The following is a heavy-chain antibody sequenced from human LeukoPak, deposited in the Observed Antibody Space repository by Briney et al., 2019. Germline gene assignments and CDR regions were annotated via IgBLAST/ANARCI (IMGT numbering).Heavy chain of an antibody. Sequence: AESLKISCQGSGYIFTSYCITCVRQMPGTALEWMGIIYPGDSDTKYSPSFQGQVTISADKSISTAYLQWSSLKASDTAMYYCARRSYGGKDFDYWGQGTLVTVSS. V-gene: IGHV5-51*01. CDR2: IYPGDSDT. J-gene: IGHJ4*02. CDR1: GYIFTSYC. CDR3: ARRSYGGKDFDY. D-gene: IGHD4-23*01.